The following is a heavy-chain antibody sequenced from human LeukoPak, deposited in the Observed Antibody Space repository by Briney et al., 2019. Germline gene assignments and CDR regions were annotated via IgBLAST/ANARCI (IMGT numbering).Heavy chain of an antibody. V-gene: IGHV4-34*01. D-gene: IGHD6-13*01. CDR2: INHSGST. CDR1: GGSFSGYY. Sequence: SETLSLTCAVYGGSFSGYYWSWIRQPPGKGLEWIGEINHSGSTNYNPSLKSRVTISVDTSKNQFSLKLSSVTAADTAVYYCARLYSSSWANWFDPWGQGTLVTVSS. CDR3: ARLYSSSWANWFDP. J-gene: IGHJ5*02.